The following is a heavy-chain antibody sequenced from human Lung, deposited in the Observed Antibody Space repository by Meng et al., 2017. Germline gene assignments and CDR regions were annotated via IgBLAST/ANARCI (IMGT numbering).Heavy chain of an antibody. Sequence: QGHLTRGRPRLFKPSDPLPLSRGVSAWSFTDDYRRWIRQPPGKGLEWIGEINHSGSTNSNPSLESRATISVDTSQNNLSLKLSSVTAADSAVYYCARGPTTMAHDFDYWGQGTLVTVSS. CDR1: AWSFTDDY. D-gene: IGHD4-11*01. CDR2: INHSGST. CDR3: ARGPTTMAHDFDY. J-gene: IGHJ4*02. V-gene: IGHV4-34*01.